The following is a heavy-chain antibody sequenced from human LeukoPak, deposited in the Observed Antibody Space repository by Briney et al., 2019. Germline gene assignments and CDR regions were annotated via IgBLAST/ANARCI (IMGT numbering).Heavy chain of an antibody. D-gene: IGHD3-22*01. CDR2: INPSDGSA. CDR3: ARDYIRDGSGYNFDH. V-gene: IGHV1-46*04. J-gene: IGHJ4*02. CDR1: GYTITSYY. Sequence: ASVKVSCKASGYTITSYYMHWVRQAPGQGLEWMGIINPSDGSASYAQKLEGRVTMTRDTSTSTVYMELSSLTSEDTAVYYCARDYIRDGSGYNFDHWGQGTLVTVSS.